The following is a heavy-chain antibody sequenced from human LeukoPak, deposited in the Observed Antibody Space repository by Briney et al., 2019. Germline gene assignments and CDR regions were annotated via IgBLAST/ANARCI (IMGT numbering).Heavy chain of an antibody. J-gene: IGHJ4*02. V-gene: IGHV3-7*01. CDR2: IKQDGSEK. D-gene: IGHD1-20*01. CDR1: GFTFSSYW. CDR3: AREACNWNDPLDY. Sequence: GGSLRLSCAASGFTFSSYWMSWVRQAPGKGLEWVANIKQDGSEKYYVDSVKGRFTISRDNAKNSLYLQMNSLRAEDTAVYYCAREACNWNDPLDYWGQGTLVTVSS.